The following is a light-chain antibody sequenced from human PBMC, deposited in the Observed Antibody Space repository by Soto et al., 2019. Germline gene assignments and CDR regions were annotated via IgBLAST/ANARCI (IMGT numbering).Light chain of an antibody. J-gene: IGKJ1*01. CDR2: GAS. CDR1: QGVSSN. V-gene: IGKV3-15*01. Sequence: EIVMTQSPATLSVSPGERAALSCRASQGVSSNLAWYQQKPGQAPRLLIYGASTRATGIPARFSGSGSGTEFTLTISSLQSEDFAVHYCQQYNDWPPVTFGQGTKVEIK. CDR3: QQYNDWPPVT.